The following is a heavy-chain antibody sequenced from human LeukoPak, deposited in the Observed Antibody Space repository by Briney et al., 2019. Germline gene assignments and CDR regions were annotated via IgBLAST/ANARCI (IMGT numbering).Heavy chain of an antibody. CDR3: ARNSGWFRFDY. CDR1: GFTFSTYT. V-gene: IGHV3-23*01. CDR2: ISDSGRST. D-gene: IGHD6-19*01. Sequence: GGSLRLSCAASGFTFSTYTMSWVRQAPGKGLEWVSTISDSGRSTYYAASVKGRFTISRDTSKNMLSLQMNSLRAEDTAVYYCARNSGWFRFDYWGQGTLVTVSS. J-gene: IGHJ4*02.